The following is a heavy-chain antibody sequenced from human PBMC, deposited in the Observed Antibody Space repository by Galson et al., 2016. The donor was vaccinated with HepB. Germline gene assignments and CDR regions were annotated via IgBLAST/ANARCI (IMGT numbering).Heavy chain of an antibody. D-gene: IGHD3-3*01. CDR3: AKRPSGYWGPFDY. CDR2: TSSSGDST. V-gene: IGHV3-23*01. CDR1: GFTFSSCA. J-gene: IGHJ4*02. Sequence: SLRLSCAASGFTFSSCAMSWVRQTPGKGLEWVSSTSSSGDSTYYADSVKARFIISRDNSKNTLQLHMSSLRAEDTAIYYCAKRPSGYWGPFDYWGQGILVTVSS.